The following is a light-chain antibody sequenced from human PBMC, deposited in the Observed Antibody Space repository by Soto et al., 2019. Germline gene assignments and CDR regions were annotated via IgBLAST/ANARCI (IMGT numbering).Light chain of an antibody. CDR2: GAS. CDR3: QQYGSSPLT. CDR1: QSVSSSY. J-gene: IGKJ4*01. Sequence: EIVLTQSPGTLSLSPGERATLSCRASQSVSSSYLAWYQQKPGQAPRLLIYGASSRATGIPDRFSGSGSGTDFTLSISSLEPEEFAVYYCQQYGSSPLTLGGGTKVEIK. V-gene: IGKV3-20*01.